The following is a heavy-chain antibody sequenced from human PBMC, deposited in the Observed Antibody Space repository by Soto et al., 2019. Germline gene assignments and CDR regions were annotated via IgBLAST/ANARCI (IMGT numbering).Heavy chain of an antibody. CDR2: IDWDDDK. V-gene: IGHV2-70*01. CDR1: GFSLSTGGMC. Sequence: ESGPTLVNHTQTLTLTCTFSGFSLSTGGMCVSWIRQPPGKALEWLALIDWDDDKYYSTSLKTRLTLSKDGSKNQVVLTMTNMDPVDTATYYCARTICMFVGRYNWFDSRGPGTLVTVSS. J-gene: IGHJ5*01. D-gene: IGHD2-15*01. CDR3: ARTICMFVGRYNWFDS.